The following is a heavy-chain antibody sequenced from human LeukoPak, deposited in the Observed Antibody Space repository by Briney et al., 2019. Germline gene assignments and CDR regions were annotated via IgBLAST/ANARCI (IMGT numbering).Heavy chain of an antibody. CDR2: IWSDGTNK. CDR3: AKDAQRGFDYSNSLEY. CDR1: GFTFSHYG. V-gene: IGHV3-33*06. J-gene: IGHJ4*02. D-gene: IGHD4-11*01. Sequence: PGGSLRLSCAAAGFTFSHYGMHWVRQAPGKGPEWVAVIWSDGTNKYYAESVKGRFTISRDDSGNTVYLQMNSLRPEDTGVYYCAKDAQRGFDYSNSLEYWGQGTPVTVST.